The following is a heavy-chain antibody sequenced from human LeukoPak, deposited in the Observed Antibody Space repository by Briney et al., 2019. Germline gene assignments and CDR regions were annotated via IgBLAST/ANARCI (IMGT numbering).Heavy chain of an antibody. CDR3: ARVFGGSPN. D-gene: IGHD1-26*01. CDR2: IIPIFGTA. J-gene: IGHJ4*02. V-gene: IGHV1-69*13. Sequence: SVKVSCKASGYTFTSYYMHWVRQAPGQGLEWMGGIIPIFGTANYAQKFQGRVTITADESTSTAYMELSSLRSEDTAVYYCARVFGGSPNWGQGTLVTVSS. CDR1: GYTFTSYY.